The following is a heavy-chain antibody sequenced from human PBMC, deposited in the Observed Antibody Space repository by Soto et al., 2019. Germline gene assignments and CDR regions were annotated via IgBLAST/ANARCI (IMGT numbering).Heavy chain of an antibody. V-gene: IGHV3-49*03. CDR1: GFTFGDYA. J-gene: IGHJ6*03. Sequence: GGSLRLSCTTSGFTFGDYAMSWFRQAPGKGLEWVGFIRSKPYGGTTEYAASVKGRFTISRDDSRSIAYLQMNSLKTEDTAVYYCTSLEWFGELVPYYYMDVWGKGTTVTVSS. CDR2: IRSKPYGGTT. D-gene: IGHD3-10*01. CDR3: TSLEWFGELVPYYYMDV.